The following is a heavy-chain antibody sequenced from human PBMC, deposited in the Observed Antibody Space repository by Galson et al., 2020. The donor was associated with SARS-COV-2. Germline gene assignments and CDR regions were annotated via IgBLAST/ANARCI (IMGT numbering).Heavy chain of an antibody. V-gene: IGHV3-30*18. Sequence: GGSLRLSCAASGFTFSSYGMHWVRQAPGKGLEWVAVISYDGSNKYYADSVKGRFTISRDNSKNTLYLQMNSLRAEDTAVYYCAKARTNYYDSSGPSDYWGQGTLVTVSS. D-gene: IGHD3-22*01. CDR3: AKARTNYYDSSGPSDY. CDR2: ISYDGSNK. J-gene: IGHJ4*02. CDR1: GFTFSSYG.